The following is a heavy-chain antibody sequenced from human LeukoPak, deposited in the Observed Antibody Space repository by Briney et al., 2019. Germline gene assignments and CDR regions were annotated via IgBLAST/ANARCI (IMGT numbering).Heavy chain of an antibody. Sequence: GASVTVSCKASGYTFTSYGISWVRQAPGQGLEWMGWISAYNGNTNYAQKLQGRVTMTTDTSTSTAYMELRSLRSDDTAVYYCARSFVPYDSNFWYGFDPWGQGTLVTVSS. J-gene: IGHJ5*02. V-gene: IGHV1-18*01. CDR1: GYTFTSYG. CDR2: ISAYNGNT. D-gene: IGHD6-13*01. CDR3: ARSFVPYDSNFWYGFDP.